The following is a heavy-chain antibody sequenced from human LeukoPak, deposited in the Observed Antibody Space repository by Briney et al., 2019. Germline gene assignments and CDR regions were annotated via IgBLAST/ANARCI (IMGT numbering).Heavy chain of an antibody. J-gene: IGHJ4*02. Sequence: KPSETLSLTCAVYGGSFSGYYWSWIRQPPGKGLEWIGEINHSGSTNYNPSLKSRVTISEDTSKNQFSLKLSSVTAADTAVYYCARSSSGWYGYYFDYWGQGTLVTVSS. V-gene: IGHV4-34*01. CDR1: GGSFSGYY. D-gene: IGHD6-19*01. CDR3: ARSSSGWYGYYFDY. CDR2: INHSGST.